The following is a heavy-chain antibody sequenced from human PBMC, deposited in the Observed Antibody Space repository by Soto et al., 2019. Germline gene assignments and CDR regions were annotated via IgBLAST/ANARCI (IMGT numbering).Heavy chain of an antibody. CDR3: ARTLYDYVWGSYRTRLFDY. CDR1: VGSFSGYY. D-gene: IGHD3-16*02. V-gene: IGHV4-34*01. CDR2: INHSGST. J-gene: IGHJ4*02. Sequence: PSKTLSLTCAFYVGSFSGYYWSWIRHPPGKWLEWIGEINHSGSTNYNPSLKSRVTISVDTSKNQFSLKLSSVTAADTAVYYCARTLYDYVWGSYRTRLFDYWGQGSQV.